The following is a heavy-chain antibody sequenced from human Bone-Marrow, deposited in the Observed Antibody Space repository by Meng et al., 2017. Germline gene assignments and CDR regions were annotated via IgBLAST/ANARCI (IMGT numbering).Heavy chain of an antibody. Sequence: QVQLVQSGAEVKKPGASVKVSCKASGYTFTSYAMHWVRQAPGQRLEWMGWINAGNGNTKYSQKFQGRVTITRDTSASTAYMELSSLRSEDTAVYYCARRTAVSGMTFDYWGQGTLVTVSS. CDR1: GYTFTSYA. V-gene: IGHV1-3*01. D-gene: IGHD4-17*01. J-gene: IGHJ4*02. CDR3: ARRTAVSGMTFDY. CDR2: INAGNGNT.